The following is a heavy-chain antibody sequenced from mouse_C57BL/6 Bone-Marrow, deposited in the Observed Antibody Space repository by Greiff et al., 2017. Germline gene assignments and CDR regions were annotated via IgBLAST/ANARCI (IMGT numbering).Heavy chain of an antibody. CDR2: ISDGGSYT. CDR1: GFTFSSYA. CDR3: AREASGFAY. V-gene: IGHV5-4*01. Sequence: EVQRVESGGGLVKPGGSLKLSCAASGFTFSSYAMSWVRQTPEKRLEWVATISDGGSYTYYPENVKGRFTISRDNAKNNLYLQMSQLKSEDTAMYYCAREASGFAYWGQGTLVTVSA. J-gene: IGHJ3*01.